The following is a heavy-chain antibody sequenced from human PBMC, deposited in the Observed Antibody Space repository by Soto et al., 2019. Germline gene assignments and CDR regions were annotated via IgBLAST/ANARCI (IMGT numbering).Heavy chain of an antibody. J-gene: IGHJ3*02. CDR1: GGSFSGYY. V-gene: IGHV4-34*01. D-gene: IGHD2-15*01. Sequence: SETLSLTCAVYGGSFSGYYWSWIRQPPGKGLEWIGEINHSGSTNYNPSLKSRVTISVDTSKNQFSLKLSSVTAADTAVYCCARGTEDIVVVVAATPGASDIWGQGTMVTVSS. CDR3: ARGTEDIVVVVAATPGASDI. CDR2: INHSGST.